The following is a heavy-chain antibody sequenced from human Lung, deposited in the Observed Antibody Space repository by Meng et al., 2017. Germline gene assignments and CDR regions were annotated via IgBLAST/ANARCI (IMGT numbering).Heavy chain of an antibody. Sequence: QFPRVQPRADAEKPGASMKVSCKASGYIFTNYDISWVRQAPGQGLEWMGWISVKNGEAKYPQNFQGRVTMTTDTTTSTAYMELRSLTSDDTAVYYCARYVPNGSFWYFDFWGRGTLVTVSS. D-gene: IGHD6-13*01. CDR2: ISVKNGEA. CDR1: GYIFTNYD. J-gene: IGHJ2*01. CDR3: ARYVPNGSFWYFDF. V-gene: IGHV1-18*01.